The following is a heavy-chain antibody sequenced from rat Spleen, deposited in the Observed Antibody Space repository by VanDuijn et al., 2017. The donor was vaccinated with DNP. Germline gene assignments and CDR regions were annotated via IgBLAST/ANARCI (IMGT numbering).Heavy chain of an antibody. CDR2: ITTRGGKT. Sequence: EVQLVESGGALVQPGRSLKLSCAASGFTFSDYNMAWVRQAPKKGLEWVPSITTRGGKTYYRDSVKGRVTISRDNAKNTQYLQMDSLTSEDTATYYCARQTYTTDPYFDYWGQGVMVTVSS. CDR3: ARQTYTTDPYFDY. D-gene: IGHD1-6*01. CDR1: GFTFSDYN. V-gene: IGHV5S13*01. J-gene: IGHJ2*01.